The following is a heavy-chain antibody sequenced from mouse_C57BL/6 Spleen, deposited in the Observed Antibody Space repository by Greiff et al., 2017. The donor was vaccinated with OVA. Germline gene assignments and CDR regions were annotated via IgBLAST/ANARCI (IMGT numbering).Heavy chain of an antibody. CDR3: AREVRGFDY. Sequence: EVKLMESGPELVKPGASVKMSCKASGYTFTDYNMHWVKQSHGKSLEWIGYINPNNGGTSYNQKFKGKATLTVNKSSSTAYMELRSLTSEDSAVYYCAREVRGFDYWGQGTTLTVSS. CDR2: INPNNGGT. V-gene: IGHV1-22*01. CDR1: GYTFTDYN. J-gene: IGHJ2*01.